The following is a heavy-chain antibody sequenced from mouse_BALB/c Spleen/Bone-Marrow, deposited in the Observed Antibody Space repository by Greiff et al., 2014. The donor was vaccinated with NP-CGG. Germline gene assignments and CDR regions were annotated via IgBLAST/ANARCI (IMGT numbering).Heavy chain of an antibody. CDR2: IDPENGDT. CDR1: GFNIKDYY. J-gene: IGHJ4*01. Sequence: VKLQESGAELVRSGASVKLSCTASGFNIKDYYMHWVKQRPEQGLEWIGWIDPENGDTEYAPKYQGKATMTADTSSNTAYLQLSSLTSEDTAVYYCSGNYYAMDYWGQGTSVTVSS. CDR3: SGNYYAMDY. V-gene: IGHV14-4*02. D-gene: IGHD2-1*01.